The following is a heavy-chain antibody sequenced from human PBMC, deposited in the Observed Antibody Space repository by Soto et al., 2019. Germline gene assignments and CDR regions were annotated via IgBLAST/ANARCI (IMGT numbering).Heavy chain of an antibody. CDR1: GGSISSYY. Sequence: SETLSLTCTVSGGSISSYYWSWIRQPPGKGLEWIGYIYYSGSTNYNPSLKSRVTISVDTSKNQFSLKLSSVTAADTAVYYCARNWDYDILTGYYKGWFDPWGQGTLGTVSS. CDR2: IYYSGST. D-gene: IGHD3-9*01. J-gene: IGHJ5*02. CDR3: ARNWDYDILTGYYKGWFDP. V-gene: IGHV4-59*01.